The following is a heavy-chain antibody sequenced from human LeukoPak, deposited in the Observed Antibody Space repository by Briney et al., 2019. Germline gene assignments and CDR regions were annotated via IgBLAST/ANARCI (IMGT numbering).Heavy chain of an antibody. Sequence: ASVKVSCKASGYTFTGYYMHWVRQAPGQGLEWMGWINPNSGGTNYAQKFQGRVTMTRDTSISTAYMELTSLSSDDTAVYYCARSPYYYMDVWGRGTTVIVSS. CDR3: ARSPYYYMDV. CDR1: GYTFTGYY. CDR2: INPNSGGT. V-gene: IGHV1-2*02. J-gene: IGHJ6*03.